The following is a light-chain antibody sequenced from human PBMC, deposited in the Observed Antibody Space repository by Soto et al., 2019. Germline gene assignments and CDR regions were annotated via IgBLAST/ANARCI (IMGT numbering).Light chain of an antibody. Sequence: DIQMTQSPSSLSASVGDRVTITCRASPGISNYLAWYQQKPGKVPKLLIYAASTLQSGVPSRFSGSGSGTDFTRTISSLQPEDVATSYCQQYNDAPWTVGPGTKVEIK. V-gene: IGKV1-27*01. J-gene: IGKJ1*01. CDR3: QQYNDAPWT. CDR2: AAS. CDR1: PGISNY.